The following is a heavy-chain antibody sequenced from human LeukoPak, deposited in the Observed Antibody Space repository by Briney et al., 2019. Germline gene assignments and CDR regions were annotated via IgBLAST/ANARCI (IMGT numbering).Heavy chain of an antibody. Sequence: SETLSLTCTVSGGSISSYYWSWTRQPPGKGLEWIGYIYYSGSTNYNPSLKSRVTISVDTSKNQFSLKLSSVTAADTAVYYCARGNSGSYYVAFDYWGQGTLVTVSS. J-gene: IGHJ4*02. CDR1: GGSISSYY. V-gene: IGHV4-59*08. CDR3: ARGNSGSYYVAFDY. D-gene: IGHD1-26*01. CDR2: IYYSGST.